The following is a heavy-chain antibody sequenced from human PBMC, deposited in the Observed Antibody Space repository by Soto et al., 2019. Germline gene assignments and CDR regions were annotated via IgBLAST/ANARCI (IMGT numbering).Heavy chain of an antibody. V-gene: IGHV3-23*01. CDR1: GFTFSSYV. J-gene: IGHJ4*02. D-gene: IGHD2-15*01. CDR3: AKSKCTGGRCLPDY. CDR2: ITDRGVT. Sequence: EVQLLESGGGLVQPGGSLRLSCATSGFTFSSYVMRWVRQAPAKGLEWVSTITDRGVTYYADSVKGRFTISRDNSKDTLFLQMNSLRVEDTAIYHCAKSKCTGGRCLPDYWGQGTLVTVSS.